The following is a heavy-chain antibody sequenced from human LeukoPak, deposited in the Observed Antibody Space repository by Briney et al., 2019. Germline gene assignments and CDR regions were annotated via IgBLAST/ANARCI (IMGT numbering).Heavy chain of an antibody. Sequence: PGGSLRLSCAASGFTVSNNYMSWVRQAPGKGLEWVSVIYSGGSTYFADSVKGRFTISRDNSKNTLYLQMNSLRLEDTALYYCARDNIAGSGSSDWGQGTLVTVSS. V-gene: IGHV3-53*05. D-gene: IGHD3-10*01. CDR3: ARDNIAGSGSSD. CDR2: IYSGGST. J-gene: IGHJ4*02. CDR1: GFTVSNNY.